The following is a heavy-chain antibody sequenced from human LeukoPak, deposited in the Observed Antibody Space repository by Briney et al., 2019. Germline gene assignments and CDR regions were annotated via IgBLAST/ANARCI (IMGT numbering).Heavy chain of an antibody. J-gene: IGHJ3*02. CDR3: AKVANRGWGDAFDI. Sequence: PGGSLRLSCAASGFRFNTYWMSWVRQAPGKGLEWVSAISGSGGSTNYADSVKGRLTTSRDNSKNTLYLQMNSLRAEDTAVYYCAKVANRGWGDAFDIWGQGTMVTVSS. D-gene: IGHD3-10*01. CDR2: ISGSGGST. CDR1: GFRFNTYW. V-gene: IGHV3-23*01.